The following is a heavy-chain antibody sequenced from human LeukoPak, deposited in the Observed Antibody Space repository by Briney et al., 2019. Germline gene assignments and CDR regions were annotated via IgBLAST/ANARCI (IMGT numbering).Heavy chain of an antibody. J-gene: IGHJ5*02. D-gene: IGHD3-22*01. Sequence: ASVKVSCKASGYTFTGFYVHWVRQAPGQGLEWMGRINPKNGDADYAQRFQGRVTMTRDTSVSTAYMGLSRLRSDDTAVYFCARDHHYESSGFVFRFDPWGQGTLVTVSS. CDR3: ARDHHYESSGFVFRFDP. CDR1: GYTFTGFY. CDR2: INPKNGDA. V-gene: IGHV1-2*06.